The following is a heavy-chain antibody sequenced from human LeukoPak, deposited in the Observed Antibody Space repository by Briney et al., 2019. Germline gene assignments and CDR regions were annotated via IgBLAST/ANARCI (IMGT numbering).Heavy chain of an antibody. Sequence: GGPLRLSCAASGFTFSSYAMSWVRQAPGKGLEWVSAISGSGGSTYYADSVKGRFTISRGNSKNTLYLQMNSLRAEDTAVYYCAQRHYGSGSYYMSIWGQGTLVTVSS. V-gene: IGHV3-23*01. CDR1: GFTFSSYA. CDR3: AQRHYGSGSYYMSI. CDR2: ISGSGGST. D-gene: IGHD3-10*01. J-gene: IGHJ4*02.